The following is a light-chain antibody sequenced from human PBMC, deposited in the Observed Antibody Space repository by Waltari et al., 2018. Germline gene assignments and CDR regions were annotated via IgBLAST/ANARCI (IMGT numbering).Light chain of an antibody. CDR3: QQNYYTPWT. Sequence: DIQMTQSPSSLSASVGERVTITCRASQSISTYLNWYQQKPGKAPKLLIYAASNFQSGVPSRFSGSRSGTDFTLSISSLQPEDFATYYCQQNYYTPWTFGQGTKVEI. CDR1: QSISTY. CDR2: AAS. V-gene: IGKV1-39*01. J-gene: IGKJ1*01.